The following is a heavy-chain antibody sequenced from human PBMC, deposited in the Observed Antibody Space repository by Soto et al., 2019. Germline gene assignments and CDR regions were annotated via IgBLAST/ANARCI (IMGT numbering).Heavy chain of an antibody. Sequence: PSETLSLTCTVSGGSISSGGYYWSWIRQHPGKGLEWIGYIYYSGSTNYNPSLKSRVSISVDTSQNQFSLKLSAVTAADMAVYYCARGTKSNFGFSYGYDEWGLGTLVTVSS. CDR3: ARGTKSNFGFSYGYDE. V-gene: IGHV4-31*03. J-gene: IGHJ4*02. CDR2: IYYSGST. CDR1: GGSISSGGYY. D-gene: IGHD5-18*01.